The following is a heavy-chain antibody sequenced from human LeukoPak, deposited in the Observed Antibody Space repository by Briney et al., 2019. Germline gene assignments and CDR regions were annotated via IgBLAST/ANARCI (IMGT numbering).Heavy chain of an antibody. D-gene: IGHD3-3*01. CDR2: IRYDGSNK. Sequence: GGSLRLSCAASGFTFSSYGMHWVRQAPGKGLEWVAFIRYDGSNKYYADSVKGRFTISRDNSKNTLYVQMNSLRAEDTAVYYCAKDTITIFGVVIYPDYWGQGTLVTVSS. J-gene: IGHJ4*02. CDR3: AKDTITIFGVVIYPDY. V-gene: IGHV3-30*02. CDR1: GFTFSSYG.